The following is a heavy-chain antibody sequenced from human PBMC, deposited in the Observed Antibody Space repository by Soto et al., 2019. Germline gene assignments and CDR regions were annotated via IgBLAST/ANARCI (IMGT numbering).Heavy chain of an antibody. CDR3: AKDRDYDILTGVEAFEI. Sequence: EVQLMESGGGLVQPGRSLRLSCAASGFTFDDYAMHWVRQVPGKGLEWVSGISWNSGYIGYADSVKGRFTISRDNAKNSLYLQMNSLRAEDTALYYCAKDRDYDILTGVEAFEIWGQGTMVTVSS. V-gene: IGHV3-9*01. D-gene: IGHD3-9*01. CDR2: ISWNSGYI. J-gene: IGHJ3*02. CDR1: GFTFDDYA.